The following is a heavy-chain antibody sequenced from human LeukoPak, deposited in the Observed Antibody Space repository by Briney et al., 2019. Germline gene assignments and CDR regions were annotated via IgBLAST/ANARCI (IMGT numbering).Heavy chain of an antibody. Sequence: ASVKVSCKASSDTFTTYGISWVRQAPGQGLEWMGWISAYNGNTNYAQKLQGRVTMTTDTSTSAAYMELRSLRSDDTAVYYCARGRYDYVWGSYRFLHFDYWGQGTLVTVSS. V-gene: IGHV1-18*01. CDR3: ARGRYDYVWGSYRFLHFDY. CDR2: ISAYNGNT. CDR1: SDTFTTYG. J-gene: IGHJ4*02. D-gene: IGHD3-16*02.